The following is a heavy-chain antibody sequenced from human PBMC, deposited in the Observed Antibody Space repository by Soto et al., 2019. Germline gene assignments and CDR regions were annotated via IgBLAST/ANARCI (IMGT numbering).Heavy chain of an antibody. CDR1: GFTSSSYA. V-gene: IGHV3-23*01. CDR3: AKACARLGELSFLRWLYP. CDR2: ISGSGGST. J-gene: IGHJ5*02. Sequence: PGGSLRLSCAASGFTSSSYAMSWVRQAPGKGLEWVSAISGSGGSTYYADSVKGRFTISRDNSKNTLYLQMNSLRAEDTAVYYCAKACARLGELSFLRWLYPCGQGTLVTVSS. D-gene: IGHD3-16*02.